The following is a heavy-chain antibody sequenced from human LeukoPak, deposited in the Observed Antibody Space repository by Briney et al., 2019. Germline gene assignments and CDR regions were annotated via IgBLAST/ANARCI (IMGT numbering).Heavy chain of an antibody. J-gene: IGHJ3*02. Sequence: GRSLRLSCAASGFTFSSYGMHWVRQAPGKGLEWVAVIWYDGSNKYYADSVKGRFTISRDNSKNTLYLQMNSLRAEDTAVYCCAREVERWLQLGAFDIWGQGTMVTVSS. V-gene: IGHV3-33*01. CDR1: GFTFSSYG. CDR3: AREVERWLQLGAFDI. D-gene: IGHD5-24*01. CDR2: IWYDGSNK.